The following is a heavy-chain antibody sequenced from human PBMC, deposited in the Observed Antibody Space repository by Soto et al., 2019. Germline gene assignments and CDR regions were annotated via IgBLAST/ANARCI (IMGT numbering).Heavy chain of an antibody. CDR2: ISYDGSNK. Sequence: PGGSLRLSCAASGFTFSSYAMHWVRQAPGKGLEWVAVISYDGSNKYYADSVKGRFTISRDNSKNTLYLQMNSLRAEDTAVYYCARDARYCSGGSCYSGEAYFDYWGQGTLVTVSS. V-gene: IGHV3-30-3*01. CDR1: GFTFSSYA. D-gene: IGHD2-15*01. J-gene: IGHJ4*02. CDR3: ARDARYCSGGSCYSGEAYFDY.